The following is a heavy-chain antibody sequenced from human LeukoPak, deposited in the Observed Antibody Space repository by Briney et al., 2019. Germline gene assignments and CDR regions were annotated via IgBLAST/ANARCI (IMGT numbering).Heavy chain of an antibody. D-gene: IGHD2-21*02. CDR2: SKSDAMTT. Sequence: GGSLRLSCVASGFSLSYHGMSWVRQAPGKGLEWISYSKSDAMTTSYADSVKGRFTISRDNAKNSLYLQMNSLGAVDTAVYYCARVVTEAYLFYYMDVWGKGTTVTVSS. J-gene: IGHJ6*03. CDR1: GFSLSYHG. CDR3: ARVVTEAYLFYYMDV. V-gene: IGHV3-48*03.